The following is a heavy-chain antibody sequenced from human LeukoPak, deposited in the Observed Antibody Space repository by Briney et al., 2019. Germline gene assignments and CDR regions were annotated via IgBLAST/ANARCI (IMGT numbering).Heavy chain of an antibody. CDR3: ARGGYSGTYFFDY. J-gene: IGHJ4*02. CDR2: VSHDGGNK. CDR1: GFTFRNYG. D-gene: IGHD1-26*01. Sequence: GGSLRLSCAASGFTFRNYGMQWVRQAPGKGLEWLAVVSHDGGNKIYAESVKGRFTTSRDNSKSTLYLQMNSLTAEDTAVYYCARGGYSGTYFFDYWGQGTPVTVSS. V-gene: IGHV3-30*03.